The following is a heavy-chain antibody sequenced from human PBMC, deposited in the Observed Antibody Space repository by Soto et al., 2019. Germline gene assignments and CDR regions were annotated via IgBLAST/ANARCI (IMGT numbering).Heavy chain of an antibody. CDR1: GGSISSSSYY. D-gene: IGHD5-18*01. J-gene: IGHJ4*02. CDR2: IYYSGST. CDR3: ARVDTAMVATR. V-gene: IGHV4-39*01. Sequence: QLQLQESGPGLVKPSETLSLTCTVSGGSISSSSYYWGWIRQPPGKGLEWIGSIYYSGSTYYNPSLKSRVTISVDTSKNQFSLKLSSVTAADTAVYYCARVDTAMVATRWGQGTLVTVSS.